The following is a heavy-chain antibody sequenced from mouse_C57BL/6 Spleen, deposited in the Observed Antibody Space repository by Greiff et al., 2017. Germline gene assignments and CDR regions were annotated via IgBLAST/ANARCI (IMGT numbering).Heavy chain of an antibody. D-gene: IGHD2-12*01. CDR1: GFTFTDYY. Sequence: EVKLVESGGGLVQPGGSLSLSCAASGFTFTDYYMSWVRQPPGKALEWLGFIRNKANGYTTEYSASVKDRFTISRDNSQSILYLQMNALRAEDSATYYCAGVLRRDWYFDVWGTGTTVTVSS. CDR2: IRNKANGYTT. V-gene: IGHV7-3*01. CDR3: AGVLRRDWYFDV. J-gene: IGHJ1*03.